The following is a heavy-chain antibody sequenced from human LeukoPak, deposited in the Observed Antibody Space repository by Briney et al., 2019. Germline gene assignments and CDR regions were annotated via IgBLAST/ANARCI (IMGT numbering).Heavy chain of an antibody. CDR1: GGSISSSSYY. D-gene: IGHD3-22*01. Sequence: SETLSLTCTVSGGSISSSSYYWGWIRQPPVKGLEWIGSIYYSATTYYNPSLKSRVSISVDTSKNQFSLKLSSVSAADTAVYYCARSSGYLFDPWGQGTLVTVSS. J-gene: IGHJ5*02. CDR2: IYYSATT. CDR3: ARSSGYLFDP. V-gene: IGHV4-39*01.